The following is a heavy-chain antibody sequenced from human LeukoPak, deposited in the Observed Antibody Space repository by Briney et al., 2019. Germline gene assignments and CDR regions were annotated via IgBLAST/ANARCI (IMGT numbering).Heavy chain of an antibody. CDR3: ATYSGNYQSAY. D-gene: IGHD1-26*01. J-gene: IGHJ4*02. Sequence: ASLKVSCKAFLYTPTADYMHCVRQAPGQGLEWMGRITPHNCVTNYAPELQGRVPMTRDTSISTAYMELSRLRSDDTAIYYCATYSGNYQSAYWGQGTLVTVSS. V-gene: IGHV1-2*06. CDR1: LYTPTADY. CDR2: ITPHNCVT.